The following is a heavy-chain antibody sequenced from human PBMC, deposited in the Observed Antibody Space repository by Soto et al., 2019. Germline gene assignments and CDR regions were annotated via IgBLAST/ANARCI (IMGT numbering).Heavy chain of an antibody. CDR1: GYTFTSYG. D-gene: IGHD3-10*01. J-gene: IGHJ3*02. Sequence: ASVKVSCKASGYTFTSYGISWVRQAPGQGLEWMGWISAYNGNTNYAQKLQGRVTMTTDTSTSTAYMELRSLRSDDTAVYYCARDPSMLRGGGPTHAFDIWGQGTMVTVSS. CDR2: ISAYNGNT. CDR3: ARDPSMLRGGGPTHAFDI. V-gene: IGHV1-18*01.